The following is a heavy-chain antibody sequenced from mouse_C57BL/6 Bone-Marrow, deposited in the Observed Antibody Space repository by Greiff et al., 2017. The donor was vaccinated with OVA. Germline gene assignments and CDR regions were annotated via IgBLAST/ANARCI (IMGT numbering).Heavy chain of an antibody. CDR1: GYIFTSYW. Sequence: VQLQQPGAELVRPGTSVKLSCKASGYIFTSYWMHWVKQRPGQGLEWIGVIDPSDSYTNYNQKFKGKATLTVDTSSSTAYMQLSSLTSEDSAVYYCARWGRFFAYWGQGTLVTVSA. V-gene: IGHV1-59*01. D-gene: IGHD1-1*01. CDR2: IDPSDSYT. CDR3: ARWGRFFAY. J-gene: IGHJ3*01.